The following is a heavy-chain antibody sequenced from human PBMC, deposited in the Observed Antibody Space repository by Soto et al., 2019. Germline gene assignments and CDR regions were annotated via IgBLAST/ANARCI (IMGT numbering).Heavy chain of an antibody. V-gene: IGHV4-4*07. CDR2: ITVNGIT. J-gene: IGHJ1*01. Sequence: SEIQSLTCTVSGAYVSDFSWSWIRQPAGKGLEWIGRITVNGITQYTPSFRSRVTMSMDTSRNQFSLNLQSATAADTALYYCARESGENWTDAAHLGQGTLVIGSS. D-gene: IGHD1-1*01. CDR3: ARESGENWTDAAH. CDR1: GAYVSDFS.